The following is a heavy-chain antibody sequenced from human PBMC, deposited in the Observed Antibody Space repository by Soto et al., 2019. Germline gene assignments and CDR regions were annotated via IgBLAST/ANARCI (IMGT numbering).Heavy chain of an antibody. Sequence: GESLKISCKGSGYSFTSYWIGWVRQMPGKGLEWMGIIYPGDSDTRYSPSFQGQVTISADKSISTAYLQWSSLKASDTAMYYCARSQYYYDSSGYYRPGGDYYYGMDVWGQGTTVTVSS. J-gene: IGHJ6*02. CDR1: GYSFTSYW. CDR2: IYPGDSDT. D-gene: IGHD3-22*01. CDR3: ARSQYYYDSSGYYRPGGDYYYGMDV. V-gene: IGHV5-51*01.